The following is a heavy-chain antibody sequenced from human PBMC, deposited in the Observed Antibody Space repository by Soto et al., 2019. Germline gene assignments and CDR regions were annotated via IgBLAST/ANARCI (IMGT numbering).Heavy chain of an antibody. CDR2: ISYDGSNK. J-gene: IGHJ4*02. CDR3: AKTYDSSGYYSY. Sequence: WVAVISYDGSNKYYADSVKGRFTISRDNSKNTLYLQMNSLRAEDTAVYYCAKTYDSSGYYSYWGQGTLVTVSS. V-gene: IGHV3-30*18. D-gene: IGHD3-22*01.